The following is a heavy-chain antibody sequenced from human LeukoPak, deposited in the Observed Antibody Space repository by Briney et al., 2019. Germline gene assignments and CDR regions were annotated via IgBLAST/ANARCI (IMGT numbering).Heavy chain of an antibody. CDR1: GFTFSTYS. V-gene: IGHV3-21*01. J-gene: IGHJ4*02. Sequence: PGGSLRLSCAASGFTFSTYSINWVRQAPGKGLEWASSISSSSAYIYYAYSVKGRFTISRDNAKNSLYLQMNSLRAEDTAVYYCARNWRLGADDTSGYRPFDYWGQGTLVTVSS. CDR2: ISSSSAYI. CDR3: ARNWRLGADDTSGYRPFDY. D-gene: IGHD3-22*01.